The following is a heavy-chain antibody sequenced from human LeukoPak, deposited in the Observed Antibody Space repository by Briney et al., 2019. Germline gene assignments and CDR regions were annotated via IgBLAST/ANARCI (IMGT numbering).Heavy chain of an antibody. J-gene: IGHJ4*02. D-gene: IGHD6-13*01. CDR3: TREGYSSSWSFFDY. CDR1: GFTFGDYA. V-gene: IGHV3-49*03. CDR2: IRSKAYGGTT. Sequence: GGSLRLSCTASGFTFGDYAMSWFRQAPGKGLEWVGFIRSKAYGGTTEYAASVKGRFTISRDDSKSIAYLQMNSLKTEDTAVCYCTREGYSSSWSFFDYWGQGTLVTVSS.